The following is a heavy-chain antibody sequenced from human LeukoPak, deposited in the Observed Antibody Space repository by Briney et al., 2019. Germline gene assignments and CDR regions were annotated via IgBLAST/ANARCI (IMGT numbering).Heavy chain of an antibody. CDR3: ASGHYCTSTSCPGRGAFDI. V-gene: IGHV4-4*07. D-gene: IGHD2-2*01. J-gene: IGHJ3*02. CDR1: NGSISNYY. Sequence: PSETLSLTCTVSNGSISNYYWTWIRQPAGKGLEWIGRIYYTGSTNCNPSLKSRVIMSVDTSKNQFSLKLNSVTAADTALYYCASGHYCTSTSCPGRGAFDIWGQGTMVTVPS. CDR2: IYYTGST.